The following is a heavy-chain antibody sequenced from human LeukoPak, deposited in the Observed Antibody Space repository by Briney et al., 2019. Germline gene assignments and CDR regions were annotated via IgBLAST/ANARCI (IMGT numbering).Heavy chain of an antibody. J-gene: IGHJ4*02. V-gene: IGHV1-2*04. Sequence: ASVKVSCKASGYTFTGYYMHWVRQAPGQGLEWMGRINPNSGGTNYAQKFQGWVTMTRDTSISTAYMELSRLRSDDTAVYYCARMAYSSGWNYFDYWGQGTLVTVSS. CDR2: INPNSGGT. D-gene: IGHD6-19*01. CDR3: ARMAYSSGWNYFDY. CDR1: GYTFTGYY.